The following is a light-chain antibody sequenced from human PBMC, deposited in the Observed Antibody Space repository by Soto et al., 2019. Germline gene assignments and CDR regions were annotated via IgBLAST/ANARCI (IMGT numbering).Light chain of an antibody. CDR3: QQYAYWPET. CDR1: QSVRTN. V-gene: IGKV3D-15*01. J-gene: IGKJ1*01. CDR2: YSS. Sequence: EVMMTQFPDTVSVTPGETVTLSCGASQSVRTNLAWYQQRPGQAPRLLIHYSSTRASDIPARFSGSGSGTNFTLAISSLQSVDFAVYYCQQYAYWPETFGQGTKVEIK.